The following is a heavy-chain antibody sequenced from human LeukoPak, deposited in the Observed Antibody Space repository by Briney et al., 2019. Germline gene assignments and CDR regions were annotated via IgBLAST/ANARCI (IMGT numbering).Heavy chain of an antibody. V-gene: IGHV3-11*04. CDR1: GFTFSDYY. CDR2: ISSSGSTI. J-gene: IGHJ6*03. Sequence: GGSLRLSCAASGFTFSDYYMSWIRQAPGKGLEWVSYISSSGSTIYYADSVKGRFTISRDNAKNSLYLQMNSLRADDTAVYYCARFAAGGSYYYYMDVWGKGTTVTVSS. D-gene: IGHD6-25*01. CDR3: ARFAAGGSYYYYMDV.